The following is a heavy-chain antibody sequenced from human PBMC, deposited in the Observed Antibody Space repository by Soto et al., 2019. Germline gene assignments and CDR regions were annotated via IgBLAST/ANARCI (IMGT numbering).Heavy chain of an antibody. Sequence: QVQLVQSGAEVKKPGASVKVSCKASGYTFTSYGISWVRQAPGKWLEWMGWISAYNCNTNYAQTLQGRVTMTTDTSTSTAYRELRSMSADDTAVYYCARRSDSSADYFLGYWVQGTLVTVSS. CDR2: ISAYNCNT. J-gene: IGHJ4*02. D-gene: IGHD3-22*01. CDR1: GYTFTSYG. CDR3: ARRSDSSADYFLGY. V-gene: IGHV1-18*01.